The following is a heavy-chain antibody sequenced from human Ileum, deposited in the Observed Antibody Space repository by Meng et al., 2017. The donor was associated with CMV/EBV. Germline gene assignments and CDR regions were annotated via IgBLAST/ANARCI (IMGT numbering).Heavy chain of an antibody. CDR2: ISAYNGNT. V-gene: IGHV1-18*01. J-gene: IGHJ6*02. D-gene: IGHD2-2*02. Sequence: ASVKVSCKASGYTFTSYGISWVRQAPGQGLEWMGWISAYNGNTHYAQKLQGRVTMTTDTSTSTAYMELRSLRSDDTAVYYCARDIVVVPAAISRYYCYGMDVWGQGTTVTVSS. CDR3: ARDIVVVPAAISRYYCYGMDV. CDR1: GYTFTSYG.